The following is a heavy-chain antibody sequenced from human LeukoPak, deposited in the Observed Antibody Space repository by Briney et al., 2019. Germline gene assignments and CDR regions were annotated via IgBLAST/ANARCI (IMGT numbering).Heavy chain of an antibody. D-gene: IGHD7-27*01. CDR1: GFTFSTYA. CDR2: ITDSGGST. J-gene: IGHJ6*02. Sequence: PGGSLRLSCAASGFTFSTYAMTWVREAPGKGLEWVSGITDSGGSTSYADSVKGRFTISRDNSKNTLYLQMNSLRAEDTAVYYCAKTALGYFYTMDVWGQGTTVTVSS. CDR3: AKTALGYFYTMDV. V-gene: IGHV3-23*01.